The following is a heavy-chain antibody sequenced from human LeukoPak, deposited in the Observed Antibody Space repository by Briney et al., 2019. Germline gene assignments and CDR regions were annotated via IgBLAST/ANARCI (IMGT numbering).Heavy chain of an antibody. V-gene: IGHV1-2*02. Sequence: ASVKVSCKASGYTFTGFYLHWVRQAPGQGLEWMGCINPNSGDTRYAQKFQGRVTMTRDTSISTAYMELSSLKSDDTAVYYCARVYGYCSGGDCYYAYWGQGTLVTVSS. J-gene: IGHJ4*02. CDR2: INPNSGDT. CDR3: ARVYGYCSGGDCYYAY. D-gene: IGHD2-15*01. CDR1: GYTFTGFY.